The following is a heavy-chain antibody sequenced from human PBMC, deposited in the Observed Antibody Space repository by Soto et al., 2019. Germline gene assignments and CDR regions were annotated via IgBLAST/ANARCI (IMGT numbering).Heavy chain of an antibody. CDR3: ARTGKFYYYDMSGLPFDP. CDR2: IYYSGVT. J-gene: IGHJ5*02. Sequence: SETLSLTCTVSGDSISSGGYYWSWIRQHPGKGLEWIGGIYYSGVTYYNPSLKRRVSISLDKSKNQFSLKLTSVTAADTAVYFCARTGKFYYYDMSGLPFDPWGPGVLVTVSS. CDR1: GDSISSGGYY. D-gene: IGHD3-22*01. V-gene: IGHV4-31*03.